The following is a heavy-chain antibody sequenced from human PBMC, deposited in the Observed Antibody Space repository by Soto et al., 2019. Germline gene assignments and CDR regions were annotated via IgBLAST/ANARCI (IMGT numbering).Heavy chain of an antibody. V-gene: IGHV3-23*01. Sequence: EVQLLESGGGLVQPGGSLRLSCAASKFTFSSYAMSWVRQAPGKGLEWVSAISGSGDSTLYADSVKGRFTISRDNSKNTLYMQMNSLRAVDMAVYYCAKEDLERDYFDYWGQGTLVTVSS. CDR2: ISGSGDST. CDR1: KFTFSSYA. J-gene: IGHJ4*02. D-gene: IGHD1-1*01. CDR3: AKEDLERDYFDY.